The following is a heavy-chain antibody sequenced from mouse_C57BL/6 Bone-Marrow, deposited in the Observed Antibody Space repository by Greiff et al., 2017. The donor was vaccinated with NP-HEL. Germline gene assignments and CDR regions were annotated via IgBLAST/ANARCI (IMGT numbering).Heavy chain of an antibody. D-gene: IGHD1-1*01. CDR2: ISSGGSYT. CDR1: GFTFSSYG. CDR3: ARQSGSNWYFDV. V-gene: IGHV5-6*01. Sequence: EVQGVESGGDLVKPGGSLKLSCAASGFTFSSYGMSWVRQTPDKRLEWVAPISSGGSYTYSPDSVKGRFTISRDNAKNTLYLQMSSLKSEDRARYYCARQSGSNWYFDVWGTGTTVTVSS. J-gene: IGHJ1*03.